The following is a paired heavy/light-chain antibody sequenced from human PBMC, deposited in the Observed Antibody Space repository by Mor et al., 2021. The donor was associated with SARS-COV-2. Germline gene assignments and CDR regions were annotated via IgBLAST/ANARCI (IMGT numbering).Light chain of an antibody. CDR1: SLRNFY. Sequence: SSELTQDPAVSVALGQTVRVTCQGDSLRNFYPSWYQQRPGQAPLLVIYGNNNRPSGIPDRFSASTSGSTSSLTITGAQAEDEADYYCASRDSSADPVFGGGTKLTVL. V-gene: IGLV3-19*01. CDR3: ASRDSSADPV. CDR2: GNN. J-gene: IGLJ2*01.
Heavy chain of an antibody. CDR3: VRRRKLEIGEVDAFDI. CDR2: INGGGSFR. J-gene: IGHJ3*02. Sequence: QVQLVESGGDLVKPGGSLRLSCAASGFILNDYYMGWIRQAPGKGLEWVSYINGGGSFRDHADSVKGRFTISRDNAKNLLYLQMNSLRAEDTAVYYCVRRRKLEIGEVDAFDIWGRGTMVAVSS. D-gene: IGHD3-3*01. V-gene: IGHV3-11*05. CDR1: GFILNDYY.